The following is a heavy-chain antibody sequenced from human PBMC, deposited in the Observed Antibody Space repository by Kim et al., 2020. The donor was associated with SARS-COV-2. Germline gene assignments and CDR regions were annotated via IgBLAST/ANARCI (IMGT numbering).Heavy chain of an antibody. V-gene: IGHV3-11*06. CDR3: ARGGRITIFGVVMVPLDY. J-gene: IGHJ4*02. Sequence: KSRFTIPRDNAKKSLYLQMNSLRAEDTAVYYCARGGRITIFGVVMVPLDYWGQGTLVTVSS. D-gene: IGHD3-3*01.